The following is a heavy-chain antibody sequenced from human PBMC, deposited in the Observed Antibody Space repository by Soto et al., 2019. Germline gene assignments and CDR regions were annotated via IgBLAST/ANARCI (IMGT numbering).Heavy chain of an antibody. CDR2: ISSGGNDI. J-gene: IGHJ4*02. Sequence: LRLSCEASGFPFSRYSLNWVRQAPGKGLELVSSISSGGNDISYAESVEGRFFTSRDNVNNVLYLDINNLRPEDTAVYYCARMAYWGQGTLVTVSS. V-gene: IGHV3-21*06. CDR1: GFPFSRYS. CDR3: ARMAY.